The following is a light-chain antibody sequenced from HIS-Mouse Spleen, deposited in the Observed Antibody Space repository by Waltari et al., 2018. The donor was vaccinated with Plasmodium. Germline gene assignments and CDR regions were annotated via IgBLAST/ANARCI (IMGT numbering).Light chain of an antibody. V-gene: IGLV3-19*01. CDR1: SLRSYY. J-gene: IGLJ3*02. CDR3: NSRDSSGNHQV. Sequence: SSELTQDPAVSVALGQTVRITCQGDSLRSYYARWYQQKPGQAPVLGIYGKNNRPAGIPDRFSGSSSGNTASLTITGAQAEDEADYYCNSRDSSGNHQVFGGGTKLTVL. CDR2: GKN.